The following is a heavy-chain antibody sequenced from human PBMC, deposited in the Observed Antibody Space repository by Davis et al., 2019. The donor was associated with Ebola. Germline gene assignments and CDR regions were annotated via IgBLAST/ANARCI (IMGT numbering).Heavy chain of an antibody. CDR3: AKPEGYYYYGMDV. V-gene: IGHV3-48*02. Sequence: GESLKISCAASGFTFSSYSMNWVRQAPGKGLEWVSYISSSNSTIYYADSVKGRFTISRDNAKNSLYLQMNSLRDEDTAVYYCAKPEGYYYYGMDVWGQGTTVTVSS. CDR1: GFTFSSYS. J-gene: IGHJ6*02. CDR2: ISSSNSTI.